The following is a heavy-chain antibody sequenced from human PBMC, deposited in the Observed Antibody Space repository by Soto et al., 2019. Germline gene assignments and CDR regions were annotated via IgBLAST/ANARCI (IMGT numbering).Heavy chain of an antibody. CDR3: ARLFCSGSVNDY. CDR1: GFTFSDHY. V-gene: IGHV3-72*01. J-gene: IGHJ4*02. D-gene: IGHD1-26*01. CDR2: TRNKANSYTT. Sequence: GGSLRLSCAASGFTFSDHYMDWVRQAPGKGLEWVGRTRNKANSYTTEYAASVKGRFTISRDDSKNSLYLQMNSLKTEDTAVYYCARLFCSGSVNDYWGQGTLVTVSS.